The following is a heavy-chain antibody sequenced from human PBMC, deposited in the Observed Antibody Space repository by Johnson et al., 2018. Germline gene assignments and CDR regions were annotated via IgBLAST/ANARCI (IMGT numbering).Heavy chain of an antibody. CDR2: ILYDGSNK. CDR3: ARDYGSSGHGYMDV. CDR1: GFTFSSYG. V-gene: IGHV3-30*03. J-gene: IGHJ6*03. D-gene: IGHD6-19*01. Sequence: QVQLVESGGGVVQPGRSLRLSCAASGFTFSSYGMHWVRQAPGKGLEWVAVILYDGSNKYYADSVKGRFTISRDNSKNTLYLQMNSLRAEDTAVYYCARDYGSSGHGYMDVWGKGTTVTVSS.